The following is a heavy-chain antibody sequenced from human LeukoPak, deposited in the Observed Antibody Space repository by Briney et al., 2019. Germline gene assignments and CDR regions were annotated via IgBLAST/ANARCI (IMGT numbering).Heavy chain of an antibody. CDR1: GYTFTGYY. CDR2: INPNSGGT. V-gene: IGHV1-2*04. D-gene: IGHD3-22*01. J-gene: IGHJ3*02. CDR3: ARVTAYYYDSGDAFDI. Sequence: GASVKVSCKASGYTFTGYYMHWVRQAPGQGLEWMGWINPNSGGTNYAQKFQGWVTMTRDTSISTAYMELSRLRSDDTAVYYCARVTAYYYDSGDAFDIWGQGTMVTVSS.